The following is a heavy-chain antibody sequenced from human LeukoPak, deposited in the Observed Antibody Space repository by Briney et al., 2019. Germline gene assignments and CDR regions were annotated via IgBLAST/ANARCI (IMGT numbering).Heavy chain of an antibody. V-gene: IGHV4-34*01. J-gene: IGHJ4*02. CDR2: INHSGST. Sequence: PSETLSLTCAVYGGSFSGYYWSWIRQPPGKGLEWIGEINHSGSTNYNPSLKSRVTISVDTSKNQFSLKLSSVTAADTAVYYCASRDCSGGSCQNFDYWGQGTLVTVSS. CDR1: GGSFSGYY. CDR3: ASRDCSGGSCQNFDY. D-gene: IGHD2-15*01.